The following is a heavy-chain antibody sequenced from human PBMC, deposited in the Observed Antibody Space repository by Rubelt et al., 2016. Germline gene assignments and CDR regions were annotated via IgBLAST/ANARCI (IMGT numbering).Heavy chain of an antibody. J-gene: IGHJ6*02. CDR3: AGDCGYGPRKEV. CDR1: GFTFTSSA. V-gene: IGHV1-58*01. Sequence: QMQLVQSGPEVKKPGTSVKVSCKASGFTFTSSAVQWVRQARGQRLEWIGWIVVGSGNTNYDQKFQEKATICQGQATSTSYMGGRRLGSRGTAGDYWAGDCGYGPRKEVWGQGTTVTVSS. D-gene: IGHD5-12*01. CDR2: IVVGSGNT.